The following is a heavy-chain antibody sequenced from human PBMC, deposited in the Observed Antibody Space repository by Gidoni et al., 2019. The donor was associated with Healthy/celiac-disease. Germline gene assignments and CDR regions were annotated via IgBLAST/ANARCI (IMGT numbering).Heavy chain of an antibody. V-gene: IGHV3-33*01. CDR3: ARDSTAVSISFIDY. CDR1: GFTFSRYG. CDR2: IWYDGSNK. J-gene: IGHJ4*02. Sequence: QVQLVESGGGVVQPGRSLRLSCAASGFTFSRYGMHWVRQAPGKGLEWVAVIWYDGSNKYYADSVKGRFTISRDNSKNTLYLQMNSLRAEDTAVYYCARDSTAVSISFIDYWGQGTLVTVSS. D-gene: IGHD1-20*01.